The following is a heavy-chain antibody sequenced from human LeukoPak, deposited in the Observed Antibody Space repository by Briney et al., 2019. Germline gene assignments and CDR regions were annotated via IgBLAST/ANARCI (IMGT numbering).Heavy chain of an antibody. Sequence: ASVKVSCKASGGTLSRYAISWVRQAPGQGLEWMGGIITIFGTANYAQKFQGRVTMTRDMSTSTVYMELSSLRSEDTAVYYCARSYDYGDIDAFDIWGQGTMVTVSS. CDR3: ARSYDYGDIDAFDI. D-gene: IGHD4-17*01. J-gene: IGHJ3*02. CDR2: IITIFGTA. CDR1: GGTLSRYA. V-gene: IGHV1-69*05.